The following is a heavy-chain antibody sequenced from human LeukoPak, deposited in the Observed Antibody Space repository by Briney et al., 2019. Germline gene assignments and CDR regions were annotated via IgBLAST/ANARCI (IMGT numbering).Heavy chain of an antibody. D-gene: IGHD1-26*01. CDR2: ISGSSSTM. V-gene: IGHV3-48*02. CDR1: GFTLSSYG. Sequence: PGGSLRLSCAASGFTLSSYGMNWVRQAPGKGLEWVSYISGSSSTMYYTDSVKGRFTISRDNAKNSLYLQMNSLRDEDTAVYYCARKFYGSGSHYFGCWGQGTLVTVSS. J-gene: IGHJ4*02. CDR3: ARKFYGSGSHYFGC.